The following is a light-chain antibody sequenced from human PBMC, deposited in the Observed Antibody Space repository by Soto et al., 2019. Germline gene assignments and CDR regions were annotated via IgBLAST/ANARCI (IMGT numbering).Light chain of an antibody. CDR2: SAS. V-gene: IGKV1-27*01. J-gene: IGKJ1*01. CDR3: QKYDSAPRT. CDR1: QGINNY. Sequence: DIRMTQSPSSLSASVGDSVTITCRASQGINNYLAWYQQKPGKVPVLLIYSASTLKPGIPSRFSGSGTGTDFTLTISSLQPEDFATYYCQKYDSAPRTFGQVTKVDIK.